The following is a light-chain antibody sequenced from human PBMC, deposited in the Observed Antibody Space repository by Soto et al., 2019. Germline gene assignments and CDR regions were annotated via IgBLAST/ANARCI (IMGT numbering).Light chain of an antibody. CDR3: QQYNNGGT. J-gene: IGKJ1*01. CDR1: QSVSNK. V-gene: IGKV3-15*01. CDR2: GAS. Sequence: VMTQSPATLSVSPGGRATLSCRASQSVSNKLAWYQQKPGQVPRLLIFGASTRATGVPARFSGSGSETEFTLTISSLQSEDFAVYYCQQYNNGGTFGQGTKVEIE.